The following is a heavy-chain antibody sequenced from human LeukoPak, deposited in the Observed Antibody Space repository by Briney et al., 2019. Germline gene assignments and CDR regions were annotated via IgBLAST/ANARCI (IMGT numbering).Heavy chain of an antibody. CDR2: INHSGST. V-gene: IGHV4-34*01. Sequence: SETLSLTCAVYGGSFSGYYWSWIRQPPGKGLEWLGEINHSGSTNYNPSLKSRVTISVDTSKNQFSLKLSSVTAADTAVYYCAGNHCSGGSCYLGAYDAFDIWGQGTMVTVSS. J-gene: IGHJ3*02. D-gene: IGHD2-15*01. CDR1: GGSFSGYY. CDR3: AGNHCSGGSCYLGAYDAFDI.